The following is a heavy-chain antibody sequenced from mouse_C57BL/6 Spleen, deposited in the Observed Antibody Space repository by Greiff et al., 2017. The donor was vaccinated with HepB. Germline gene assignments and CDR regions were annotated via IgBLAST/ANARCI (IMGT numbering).Heavy chain of an antibody. CDR1: GFTFSDYY. J-gene: IGHJ4*01. D-gene: IGHD1-2*01. Sequence: EVQLVESEGGLVQPGSSMKLSCTASGFTFSDYYMAWVRQVPEKGLEWVANINYDGSSTYYLDSLKSRFIISRDNAKNILYLQMSSLKSEDTATYYCARDVGYYGRGAMDYWGQGTSVTVSS. CDR2: INYDGSST. V-gene: IGHV5-16*01. CDR3: ARDVGYYGRGAMDY.